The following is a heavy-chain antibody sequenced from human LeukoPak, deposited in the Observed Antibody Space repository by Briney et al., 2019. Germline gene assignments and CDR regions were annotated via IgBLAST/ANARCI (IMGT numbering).Heavy chain of an antibody. CDR1: GFTFSNAW. J-gene: IGHJ4*02. CDR2: ISGSGGST. V-gene: IGHV3-23*01. D-gene: IGHD5-24*01. CDR3: AKDRMGWLQFGYFDY. Sequence: GGSLRLSCAASGFTFSNAWMSWVRQAPGKGLEWVSAISGSGGSTYYADSVKGRFTISRDNSKNTLYLQMNSLRAEDTAVYYCAKDRMGWLQFGYFDYWGQGTLVTVSS.